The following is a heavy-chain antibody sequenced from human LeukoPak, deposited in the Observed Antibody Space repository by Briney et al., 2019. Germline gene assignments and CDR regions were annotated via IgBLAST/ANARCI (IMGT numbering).Heavy chain of an antibody. CDR3: AKDRSIGTYYTFDS. J-gene: IGHJ4*02. CDR1: GFTFRSYT. Sequence: GRSLRLSCAASGFTFRSYTMHWLREARGKGVVGVAVISYDRGNKYCADSVKGRFTISRDNSRNTLYLQMNSLIAEATAVYYCAKDRSIGTYYTFDSWGQGTLVTVSS. CDR2: ISYDRGNK. V-gene: IGHV3-30*04. D-gene: IGHD1-26*01.